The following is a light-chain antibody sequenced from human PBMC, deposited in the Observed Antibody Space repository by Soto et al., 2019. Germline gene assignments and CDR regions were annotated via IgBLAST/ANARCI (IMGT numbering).Light chain of an antibody. CDR3: QQYNSYLDT. V-gene: IGKV1-5*03. CDR1: QSISSW. J-gene: IGKJ2*01. Sequence: DIPMTQSPSTLSASVGDRVTITCRASQSISSWLAWYQQKPGKAPKLLIYKASTLESGVPSRFSGSGSGTDFTLTISCLQPDDFATYYCQQYNSYLDTFGQGTKLEIK. CDR2: KAS.